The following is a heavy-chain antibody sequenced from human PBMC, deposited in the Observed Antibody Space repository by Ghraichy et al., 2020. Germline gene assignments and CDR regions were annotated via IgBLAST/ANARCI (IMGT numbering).Heavy chain of an antibody. V-gene: IGHV3-74*01. CDR3: AREYCRGGRCFFGSGGSHFDN. J-gene: IGHJ4*02. CDR1: GFTLRNYW. D-gene: IGHD2-15*01. Sequence: GGSLRLSCAASGFTLRNYWMHWVRQAPGKGLVWVSRIKSDGSSPIYADSVKGRFTISSDTAKNTLYLQMNSLRVEDTAVYYCAREYCRGGRCFFGSGGSHFDNWGQGTLVTVSS. CDR2: IKSDGSSP.